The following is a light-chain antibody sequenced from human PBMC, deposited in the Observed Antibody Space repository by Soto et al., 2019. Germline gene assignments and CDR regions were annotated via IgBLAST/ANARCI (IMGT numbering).Light chain of an antibody. CDR2: DTS. J-gene: IGKJ1*01. V-gene: IGKV3-11*01. CDR3: QQYVRSPWT. Sequence: EIVLTQSPATLSSSPGERATLSCRASQTVSNKLAWYQHKPGQAPRLLIYDTSNRATGIPARFSGSGSGTDFTLTISSLEPEDFAVYYCQQYVRSPWTFGQGTKVDIK. CDR1: QTVSNK.